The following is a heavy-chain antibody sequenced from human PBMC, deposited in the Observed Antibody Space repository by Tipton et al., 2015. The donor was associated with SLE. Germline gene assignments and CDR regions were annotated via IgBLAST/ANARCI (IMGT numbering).Heavy chain of an antibody. CDR3: TRTYLRLTPAFYLLAY. V-gene: IGHV3-30-3*01. CDR1: GFYFSDYA. D-gene: IGHD2-15*01. CDR2: LSYDGSRE. Sequence: RSLRLSCVVSGFYFSDYAMQWVRQSPDKGLEWVAFLSYDGSREFYADSVKGRFSISRDKSKNTLFLQMNSLRTEDTALYYCTRTYLRLTPAFYLLAYWGQGTEVTVSS. J-gene: IGHJ4*02.